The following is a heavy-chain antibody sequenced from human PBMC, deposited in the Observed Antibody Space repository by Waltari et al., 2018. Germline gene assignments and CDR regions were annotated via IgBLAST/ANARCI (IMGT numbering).Heavy chain of an antibody. CDR3: ARGQLWLGPFDY. J-gene: IGHJ4*02. CDR2: IYYSGST. Sequence: QLQLQESGPGLVKPSETLSLTCTVSGGSISSSSYYWGWIRQPPGKGLEWIGSIYYSGSTYYNPSLKSRVTISVDTSKNQFSLKLSSVTAADTAVYYCARGQLWLGPFDYWGQGTLVTVPS. V-gene: IGHV4-39*07. CDR1: GGSISSSSYY. D-gene: IGHD5-18*01.